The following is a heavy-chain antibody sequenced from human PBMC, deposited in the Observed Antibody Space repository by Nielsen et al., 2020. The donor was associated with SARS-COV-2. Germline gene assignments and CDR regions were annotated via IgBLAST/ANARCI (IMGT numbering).Heavy chain of an antibody. V-gene: IGHV1-58*01. CDR2: IVVGSGNT. J-gene: IGHJ6*02. Sequence: SVKVSCKASGFTFTSSAVQWVRQARGQGLEWIGWIVVGSGNTNYAQKFQERVTITGDMSTSTVYMELSSLRFEDTAVYYCVKWVQLDLGYYYHGMDVWGQGTTVTVSS. CDR1: GFTFTSSA. CDR3: VKWVQLDLGYYYHGMDV. D-gene: IGHD6-6*01.